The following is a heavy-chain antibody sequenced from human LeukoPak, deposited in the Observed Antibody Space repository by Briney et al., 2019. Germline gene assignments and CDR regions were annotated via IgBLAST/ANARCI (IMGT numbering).Heavy chain of an antibody. CDR1: GFTVSSNY. D-gene: IGHD3-16*01. J-gene: IGHJ6*03. CDR2: IYSGGST. CDR3: ARGGDTYYYYYYMDV. V-gene: IGHV3-53*01. Sequence: PVGSLRLSCAASGFTVSSNYMSWVRQAPGKGLEWVSVIYSGGSTYYADSVKGRFTISRDNSKNTLYLQMNSLRAEDTAVYYCARGGDTYYYYYYMDVWGKGTTVTVSS.